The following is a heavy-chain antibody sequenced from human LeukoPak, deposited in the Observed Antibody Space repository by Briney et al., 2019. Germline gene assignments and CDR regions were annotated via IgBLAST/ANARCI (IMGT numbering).Heavy chain of an antibody. D-gene: IGHD3-22*01. CDR2: ISAYNGKT. CDR1: GYIFTSYG. V-gene: IGHV1-18*01. CDR3: AREYGNYYDSSGYSVDY. J-gene: IGHJ4*02. Sequence: ASVKVSCKASGYIFTSYGITWVRQAPGQGLEWMGWISAYNGKTNYAQKLQGRVTMTTDTSTSTAYMELRSLRSDDTAVYYCAREYGNYYDSSGYSVDYWGQGALVTVSS.